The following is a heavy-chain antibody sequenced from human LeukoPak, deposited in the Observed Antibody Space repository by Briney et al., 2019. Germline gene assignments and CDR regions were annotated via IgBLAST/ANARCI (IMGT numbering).Heavy chain of an antibody. J-gene: IGHJ4*02. D-gene: IGHD3-22*01. Sequence: ASVKVSCKTSGYTFTTYGISWVRQAPGQGLEWMGWISAYNGNTNYAQKFQGRVTMTRNTSISTAYMELSSLRSEDTAVYYCARGRSRWLLLRPRGGVLDYWGQGTLVTVSS. CDR3: ARGRSRWLLLRPRGGVLDY. CDR1: GYTFTTYG. V-gene: IGHV1-18*01. CDR2: ISAYNGNT.